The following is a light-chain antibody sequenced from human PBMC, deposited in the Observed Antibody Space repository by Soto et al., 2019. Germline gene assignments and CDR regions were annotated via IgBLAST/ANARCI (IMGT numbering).Light chain of an antibody. V-gene: IGLV2-14*01. CDR2: NVS. J-gene: IGLJ1*01. CDR3: SSFTSRDSQYV. CDR1: NSDVGGHNY. Sequence: QSALTQPASVSGSPGQSITISCTGTNSDVGGHNYVSWYQQSPGKAPKLIISNVSNRPSGVSNRFSGSKSGITASLTISVLQAEDEGAYYCSSFTSRDSQYVFGTGTKLTVL.